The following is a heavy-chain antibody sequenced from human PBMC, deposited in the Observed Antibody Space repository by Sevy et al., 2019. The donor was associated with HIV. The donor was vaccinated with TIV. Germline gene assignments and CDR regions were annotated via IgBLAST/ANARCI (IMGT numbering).Heavy chain of an antibody. CDR1: GYSFTSHW. V-gene: IGHV5-51*01. J-gene: IGHJ4*01. CDR3: ANSRSGYFDGSGYYIY. Sequence: GESLKISCQGSGYSFTSHWIAWVRQMPGKGLEWMGIIYPDDSDTRDSPSFQGQVTFSADKSIFTAYLQWSSLKASDTAIYYCANSRSGYFDGSGYYIYWGQGPQVTVSS. D-gene: IGHD3-22*01. CDR2: IYPDDSDT.